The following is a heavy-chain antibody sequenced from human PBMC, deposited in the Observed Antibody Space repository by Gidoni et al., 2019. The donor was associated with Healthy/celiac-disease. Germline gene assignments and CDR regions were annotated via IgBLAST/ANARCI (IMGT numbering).Heavy chain of an antibody. V-gene: IGHV1-69*01. CDR2: IIPIYGTA. CDR3: ARDLGSYWISY. D-gene: IGHD1-26*01. J-gene: IGHJ4*02. Sequence: HVQLVQSGPAVKKPRPSVQVSCKASGGTFSSYAISWVRQAPGQGREWMGGIIPIYGTANYAQKGQGRVTITADESTSTAYMELSSLRSEDTAVYYCARDLGSYWISYWGQGTLVTVSS. CDR1: GGTFSSYA.